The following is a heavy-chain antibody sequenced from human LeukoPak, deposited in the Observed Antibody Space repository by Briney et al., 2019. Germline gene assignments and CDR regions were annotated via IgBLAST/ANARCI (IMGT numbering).Heavy chain of an antibody. Sequence: PGGSLRLSCAVSGFTFSSYAMNWVRQAPGKGLEWVSGISGSGNSIYYADSVKGRFTISRDNSKNTLYLQTNSLRAEDTAVYYCAKVYYYGMDVWGQGTTVTVPS. J-gene: IGHJ6*02. CDR1: GFTFSSYA. CDR2: ISGSGNSI. V-gene: IGHV3-23*01. CDR3: AKVYYYGMDV.